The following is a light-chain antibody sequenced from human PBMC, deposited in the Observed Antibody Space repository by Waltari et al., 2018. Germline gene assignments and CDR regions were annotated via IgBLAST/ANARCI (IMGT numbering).Light chain of an antibody. V-gene: IGKV3-11*01. J-gene: IGKJ1*01. CDR3: QQRSHWRT. Sequence: IMLTQSPATLSLSPGERATLSCRTSQSVSSYLAWFQPKPGQAPSLLIYDTTNRATGIPARFSGSGSGTDFTLTISSLEPEDSAVYYCQQRSHWRTFGQGTKVEIK. CDR1: QSVSSY. CDR2: DTT.